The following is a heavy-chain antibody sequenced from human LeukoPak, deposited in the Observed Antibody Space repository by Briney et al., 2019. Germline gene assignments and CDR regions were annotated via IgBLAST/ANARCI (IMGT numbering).Heavy chain of an antibody. CDR2: INAGNGIT. Sequence: ASVKVSCKASGYIFTAYAIHGVRQAPRQGLEWMGWINAGNGITKYSQKFQGRVTITRDTSATTVYMELSSLRSEDTALYYCARDFGSSSGYYWFDPWGQGTLVTVSS. V-gene: IGHV1-3*01. D-gene: IGHD6-19*01. CDR3: ARDFGSSSGYYWFDP. J-gene: IGHJ5*02. CDR1: GYIFTAYA.